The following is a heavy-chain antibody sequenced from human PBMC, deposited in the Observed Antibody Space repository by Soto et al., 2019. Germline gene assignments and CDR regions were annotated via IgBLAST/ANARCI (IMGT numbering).Heavy chain of an antibody. Sequence: EVQLVESGGGLVQPGGSLRLSCAAAGFTFSSYSMNWVRQAPGKGREWVSYISSSSSTIYYADSVKGRFTISRDNAKNSLYLQMNSLRAEDTAVYYCASPARIAAAESYWGQGTLVTVSS. J-gene: IGHJ4*02. CDR2: ISSSSSTI. CDR1: GFTFSSYS. CDR3: ASPARIAAAESY. V-gene: IGHV3-48*01. D-gene: IGHD6-13*01.